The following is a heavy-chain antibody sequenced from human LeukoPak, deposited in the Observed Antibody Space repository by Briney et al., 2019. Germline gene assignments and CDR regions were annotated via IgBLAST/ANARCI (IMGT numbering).Heavy chain of an antibody. V-gene: IGHV4-38-2*01. CDR3: ARAVGDHLDY. D-gene: IGHD2-21*01. Sequence: SETLSLNCAVSGYSISSGYYWGWIRQPPGKGLEWIGSIYHSGSTYYNPSLKSRVTISVDTSKNQFSLKLSSVTAADTAVYYCARAVGDHLDYWGQGTLVTVSS. J-gene: IGHJ4*02. CDR1: GYSISSGYY. CDR2: IYHSGST.